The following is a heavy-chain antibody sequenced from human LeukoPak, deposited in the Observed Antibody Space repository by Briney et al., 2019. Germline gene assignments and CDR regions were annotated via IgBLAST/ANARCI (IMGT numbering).Heavy chain of an antibody. V-gene: IGHV5-51*01. D-gene: IGHD1-14*01. J-gene: IGHJ2*01. CDR2: LYPGDSGIIHPGDSET. Sequence: GESLKISCKGSGYIFTKYWIAWVRQMPGKGLEWMGILYPGDSGIIHPGDSETRYSPSFQGQITISADKSINTAYLQWSSLRASDTAIYYCARPVTGGTFNWYFDLWGRGTLVTVSS. CDR1: GYIFTKYW. CDR3: ARPVTGGTFNWYFDL.